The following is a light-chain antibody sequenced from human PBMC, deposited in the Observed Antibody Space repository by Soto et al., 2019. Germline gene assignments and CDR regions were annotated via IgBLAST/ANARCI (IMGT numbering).Light chain of an antibody. CDR3: AAWDASLSGPYYV. J-gene: IGLJ1*01. CDR1: SSNIGSNY. V-gene: IGLV1-47*01. CDR2: RNN. Sequence: QSVLTQPPSASGTPGQRVTISCSGSSSNIGSNYVYWYQQLPGTAPKLLIYRNNQRPSGVPDRFSGSKSGTSASLAISGLRSEDEADYYCAAWDASLSGPYYVFGTGTKVTVL.